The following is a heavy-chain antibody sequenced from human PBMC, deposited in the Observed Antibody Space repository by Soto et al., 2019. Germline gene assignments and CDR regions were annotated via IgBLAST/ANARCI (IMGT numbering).Heavy chain of an antibody. J-gene: IGHJ4*02. V-gene: IGHV3-23*01. CDR1: GFTFSSYA. CDR2: ISGSGDRA. Sequence: GGSLRLSCAASGFTFSSYAMTWVRQAPGKGLEWVSSISGSGDRAYYADSVKGRFTISRDNSKNTLFLQVNSLRAEDTALYYCAKDSLKQWLVSPHDYWGQGTLVTVSS. D-gene: IGHD6-19*01. CDR3: AKDSLKQWLVSPHDY.